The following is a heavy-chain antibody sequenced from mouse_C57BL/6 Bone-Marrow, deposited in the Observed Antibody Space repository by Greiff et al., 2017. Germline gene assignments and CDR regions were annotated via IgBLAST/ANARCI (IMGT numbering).Heavy chain of an antibody. CDR2: IYPGSGNT. CDR3: ALITGTFDY. V-gene: IGHV1-66*01. Sequence: VQLQQSGPELVKPGASVKISCKASGYSFTSYYIHWVKQRPGQGLEWIGWIYPGSGNTKYNEKFKGKATLTADTSSSPAYMQLSSLTAEDSAVYYCALITGTFDYWGQGTTLTVSS. J-gene: IGHJ2*01. D-gene: IGHD4-1*01. CDR1: GYSFTSYY.